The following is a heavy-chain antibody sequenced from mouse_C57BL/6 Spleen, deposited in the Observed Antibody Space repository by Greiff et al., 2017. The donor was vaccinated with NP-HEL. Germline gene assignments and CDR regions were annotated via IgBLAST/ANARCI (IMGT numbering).Heavy chain of an antibody. CDR3: ARYTGVSFDY. D-gene: IGHD4-1*01. CDR2: IDPSDSYT. Sequence: QVQLQQPGAELVKPGASVKLSCKASGYTFTSYWMQWVKQRPGQGLEWIGEIDPSDSYTNYNQKFKGKATLTVDTSSSTAYMQLSSLTSEESAVYYCARYTGVSFDYWGQGTTLTVSS. CDR1: GYTFTSYW. J-gene: IGHJ2*01. V-gene: IGHV1-50*01.